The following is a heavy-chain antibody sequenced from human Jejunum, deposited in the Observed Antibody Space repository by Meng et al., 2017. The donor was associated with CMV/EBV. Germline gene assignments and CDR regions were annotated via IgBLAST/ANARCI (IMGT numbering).Heavy chain of an antibody. CDR2: ISSGSGSTI. D-gene: IGHD5-24*01. V-gene: IGHV3-11*01. CDR1: FSFGDYY. J-gene: IGHJ4*02. Sequence: FSFGDYYRSGSRQAPGKGLEWISYISSGSGSTIFYADSVKGRFTISRDNAKNSLYLQMDGLRAEDTAVYYCARDHLLVRTDDYNYDYWGQGTLVTVSS. CDR3: ARDHLLVRTDDYNYDY.